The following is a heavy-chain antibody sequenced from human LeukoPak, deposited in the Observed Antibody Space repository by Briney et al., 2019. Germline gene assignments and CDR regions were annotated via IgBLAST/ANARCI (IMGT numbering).Heavy chain of an antibody. CDR3: ARHQLIDDDAFDI. D-gene: IGHD5-24*01. Sequence: GESLKISCKGSGYSFTSYWIGWVRQMPGKGLEWMGIIYPGDSDTRYSPSFQGQATISADKSISTAYLQWSSLKASDTAMYYCARHQLIDDDAFDIWGQGTKVTVSS. CDR2: IYPGDSDT. V-gene: IGHV5-51*01. CDR1: GYSFTSYW. J-gene: IGHJ3*02.